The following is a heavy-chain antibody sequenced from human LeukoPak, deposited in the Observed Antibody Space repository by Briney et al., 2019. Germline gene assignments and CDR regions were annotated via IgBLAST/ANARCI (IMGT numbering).Heavy chain of an antibody. J-gene: IGHJ5*02. CDR3: VREVWSHNCFDP. Sequence: SETLSLTCTVSGGSISSGSYYWSWIRQPAGKGLEWIGRINSSGSTNYNPSLKSRVTISVDTSKNQFSLKLTSVTAADTALYYCVREVWSHNCFDPWGQGALVTVS. CDR2: INSSGST. D-gene: IGHD2-21*01. CDR1: GGSISSGSYY. V-gene: IGHV4-61*02.